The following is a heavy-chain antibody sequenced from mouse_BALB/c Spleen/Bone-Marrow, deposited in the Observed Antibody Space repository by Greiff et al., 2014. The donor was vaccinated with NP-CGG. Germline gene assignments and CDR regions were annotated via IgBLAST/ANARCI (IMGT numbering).Heavy chain of an antibody. CDR2: IAPGSGST. J-gene: IGHJ4*01. Sequence: DLVKPGASVKLSCKASGYTFTNYWINWIKQRPVQGLEWIGRIAPGSGSTYHNEMFKGKATLTVDTSSSTAYIQLSSLSSEDSAVYFCARGIYYGNYVYAMDYWGQGTSVTVSS. D-gene: IGHD2-1*01. CDR3: ARGIYYGNYVYAMDY. CDR1: GYTFTNYW. V-gene: IGHV1S41*01.